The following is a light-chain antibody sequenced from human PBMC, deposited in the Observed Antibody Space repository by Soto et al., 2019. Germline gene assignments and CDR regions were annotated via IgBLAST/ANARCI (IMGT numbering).Light chain of an antibody. CDR3: QQYGSSGT. Sequence: EIVLTQSPATLSLSPGERATLSCRASQSVGYHLAWYQQKPGQAPRLLIYDASNRATGIPARFSGSGSGTDFTLTISSLEPEDFAVYYCQQYGSSGTFGQGTKVEIK. J-gene: IGKJ1*01. CDR2: DAS. V-gene: IGKV3-11*01. CDR1: QSVGYH.